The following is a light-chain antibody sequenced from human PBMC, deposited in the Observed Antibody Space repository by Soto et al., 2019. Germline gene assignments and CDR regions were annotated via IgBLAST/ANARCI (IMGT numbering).Light chain of an antibody. V-gene: IGLV2-14*01. CDR2: EVS. CDR1: SSDVGGYNY. CDR3: NSYTSSSTHYV. J-gene: IGLJ1*01. Sequence: QSALTQPASVSGSPGQSITISCTGTSSDVGGYNYVSWYQQHPGKAPKLIIFEVSNRPSGVSNRFSGSKSGNTASLTISGLQADDEADYYCNSYTSSSTHYVFGTGTKLTVL.